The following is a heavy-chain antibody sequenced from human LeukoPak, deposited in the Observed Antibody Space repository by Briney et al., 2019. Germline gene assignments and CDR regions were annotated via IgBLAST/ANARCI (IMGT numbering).Heavy chain of an antibody. J-gene: IGHJ6*02. D-gene: IGHD6-6*01. CDR3: ARLPSVAARPPDYYYGMDV. CDR1: GYTFTGYY. V-gene: IGHV1-2*02. CDR2: INPNSGGT. Sequence: GASVKVSCKASGYTFTGYYMHWVRQAPGQGLEWMGWINPNSGGTNYAQKFQGRVTMTRDTSISTAYMELSRLRSDDTAVYYCARLPSVAARPPDYYYGMDVWGQGTTVTVSS.